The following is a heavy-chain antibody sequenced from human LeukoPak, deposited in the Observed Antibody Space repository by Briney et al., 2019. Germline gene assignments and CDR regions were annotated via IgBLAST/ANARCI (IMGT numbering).Heavy chain of an antibody. Sequence: GGSLRLSCAASGFTFSSYSMNWVRQAPGKGLEWVSSISSSSSYIYYADSVKGRFTISRDNAENSLYLQMNSLRAEDTAVYYCARANSGSYQHDYWGQGTQVTVSS. V-gene: IGHV3-21*01. CDR1: GFTFSSYS. CDR3: ARANSGSYQHDY. CDR2: ISSSSSYI. D-gene: IGHD1-26*01. J-gene: IGHJ4*02.